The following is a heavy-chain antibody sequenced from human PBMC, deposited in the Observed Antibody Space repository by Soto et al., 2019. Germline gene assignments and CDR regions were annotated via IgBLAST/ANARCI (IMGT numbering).Heavy chain of an antibody. CDR3: GITGYYSYVVEV. V-gene: IGHV2-5*02. CDR2: IYWDDDK. J-gene: IGHJ6*02. D-gene: IGHD2-8*02. CDR1: GFSLSNSGVG. Sequence: QITFKEAGPTLVTPTQTLTLTCTLSGFSLSNSGVGVGWIRQPPRKALEWLALIYWDDDKRYSPSLKSRLTISKDTSKNKVVLTMTNMYPVDTATYYCGITGYYSYVVEVWGQGDTVTFSS.